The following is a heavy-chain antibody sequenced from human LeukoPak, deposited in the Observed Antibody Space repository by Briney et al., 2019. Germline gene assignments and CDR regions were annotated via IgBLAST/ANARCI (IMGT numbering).Heavy chain of an antibody. V-gene: IGHV4-34*09. CDR2: INHSGST. CDR1: GGSFSGYY. Sequence: SETLSLTCAVYGGSFSGYYWSWIRQPPGKGLEWIGEINHSGSTNYNPSLKSRVTISVDTSKNQFSLKLSSVTAADTAVYYCARDTLYYDFPPSFDYWGQGTLVTVSS. CDR3: ARDTLYYDFPPSFDY. J-gene: IGHJ4*02. D-gene: IGHD1-26*01.